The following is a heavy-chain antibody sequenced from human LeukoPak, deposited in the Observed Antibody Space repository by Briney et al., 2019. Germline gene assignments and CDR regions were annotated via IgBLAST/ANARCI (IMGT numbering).Heavy chain of an antibody. V-gene: IGHV1-46*01. CDR2: INPSGGRT. Sequence: ASVKVSCKASGYTFTGYFLHWVRQPPRQGLEWMGIINPSGGRTSYAQKFQGRVTMTTDTSTSTAYMELRSLRSDDTAVYYCVRGRTSDYWGQGTLVTVSS. CDR3: VRGRTSDY. J-gene: IGHJ4*02. CDR1: GYTFTGYF.